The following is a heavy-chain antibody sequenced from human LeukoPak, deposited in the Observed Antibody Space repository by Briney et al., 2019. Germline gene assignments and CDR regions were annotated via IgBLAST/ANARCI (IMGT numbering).Heavy chain of an antibody. D-gene: IGHD3-9*01. V-gene: IGHV3-30*18. CDR1: GFTFSSYG. Sequence: GGSLRLSCAASGFTFSSYGMHWVRQAPGKGLEWVAVISYDGSNKYYADSVKGRFTISSDNSKNTLYLQMNSLRAEDTAVYYCAKDRATYYDISYYFDYWDQGTLVTVSS. CDR2: ISYDGSNK. CDR3: AKDRATYYDISYYFDY. J-gene: IGHJ4*02.